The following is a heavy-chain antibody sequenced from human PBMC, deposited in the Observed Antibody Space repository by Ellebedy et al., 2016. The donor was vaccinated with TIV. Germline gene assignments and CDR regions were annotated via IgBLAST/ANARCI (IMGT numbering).Heavy chain of an antibody. D-gene: IGHD3-16*02. Sequence: ASVKVSXKASRYTFSNYYIHWVRQAPGQGLEWMGLINPSGGRISYAQNFQGRVTMTRATSTSTVYMELRSLRSEDTAVYYCARAFPYDYVWGSYRPPDSWGQGTLVTVSS. V-gene: IGHV1-46*01. CDR3: ARAFPYDYVWGSYRPPDS. J-gene: IGHJ4*02. CDR1: RYTFSNYY. CDR2: INPSGGRI.